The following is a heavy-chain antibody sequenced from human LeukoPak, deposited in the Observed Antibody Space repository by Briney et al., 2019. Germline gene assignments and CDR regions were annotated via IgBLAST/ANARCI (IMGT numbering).Heavy chain of an antibody. V-gene: IGHV3-48*03. CDR3: ARDSARLGEVARTSFDL. Sequence: GGSLRLSCAASGFTFSSYEMNWVRQAPGKGLEWVSYTSSSGSTIYYADSVKGRFTISRDNAKNSLYLQMNSLRAEDTAVYYCARDSARLGEVARTSFDLWGRGTLVTVSS. CDR2: TSSSGSTI. J-gene: IGHJ2*01. CDR1: GFTFSSYE. D-gene: IGHD3-10*01.